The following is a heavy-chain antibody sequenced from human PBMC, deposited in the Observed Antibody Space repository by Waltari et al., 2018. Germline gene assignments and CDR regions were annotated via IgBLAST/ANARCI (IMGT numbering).Heavy chain of an antibody. D-gene: IGHD6-13*01. CDR3: ARDVSSSWGFDP. V-gene: IGHV3-21*01. J-gene: IGHJ5*02. CDR2: ISSSSSYI. CDR1: GFTFSSYS. Sequence: EVQLVESGGGLVKPGWSLRLSCAVSGFTFSSYSMTWVRQAPGKGLEWVSSISSSSSYIYYADSVKGRFTISRDNAKNSLYLQMNSLRAEDTAVYYCARDVSSSWGFDPWGQGTLVTVSS.